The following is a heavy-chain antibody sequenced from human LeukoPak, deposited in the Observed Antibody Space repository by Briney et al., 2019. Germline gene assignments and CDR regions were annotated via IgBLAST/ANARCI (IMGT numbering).Heavy chain of an antibody. Sequence: SETLSLTCTVSGGSISSSNYYWGWIRQPPGKGLEWIGSIYYSGSTYYNPSLKSRVTISVDTSKNQFSLKLSSVTAADTAVYYCARGGGARSYYGSGSYYWGYYYYYYMDVWGKGTTVTVSS. D-gene: IGHD3-10*01. J-gene: IGHJ6*03. CDR2: IYYSGST. CDR3: ARGGGARSYYGSGSYYWGYYYYYYMDV. CDR1: GGSISSSNYY. V-gene: IGHV4-39*07.